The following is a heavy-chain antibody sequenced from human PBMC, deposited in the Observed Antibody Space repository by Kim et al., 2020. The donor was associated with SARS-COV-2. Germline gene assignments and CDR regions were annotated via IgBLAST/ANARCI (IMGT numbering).Heavy chain of an antibody. D-gene: IGHD3-3*01. CDR3: AKVGKFWSGLYYHYGMDV. V-gene: IGHV3-23*01. CDR2: ISGSGGST. J-gene: IGHJ6*02. CDR1: GFTFSSYA. Sequence: GGSLRLSCAASGFTFSSYAMNWVRQAPGKGLEWVSAISGSGGSTYYADSVKGRFTISRDNSKNTLYLQMNSLRAEDTAVYYYAKVGKFWSGLYYHYGMDVWGQGTTVTVSS.